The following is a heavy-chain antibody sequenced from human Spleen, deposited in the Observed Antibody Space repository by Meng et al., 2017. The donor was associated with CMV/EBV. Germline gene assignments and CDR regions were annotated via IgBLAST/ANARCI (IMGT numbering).Heavy chain of an antibody. CDR2: IIPILGIA. D-gene: IGHD2-2*02. V-gene: IGHV1-69*04. CDR3: ARDTKRGPDCSSTSCYTDTGSGP. Sequence: SVKVSCKASGYTFTGYYMHWVRQAPGQGLEWMGRIIPILGIANYAQKFQGRVTITADKSTSTAYMELSSLRSEDTAVYYCARDTKRGPDCSSTSCYTDTGSGPWGQGTLVTVSS. J-gene: IGHJ5*02. CDR1: GYTFTGYY.